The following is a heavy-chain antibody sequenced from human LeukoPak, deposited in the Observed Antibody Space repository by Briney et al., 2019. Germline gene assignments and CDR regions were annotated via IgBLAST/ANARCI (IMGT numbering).Heavy chain of an antibody. Sequence: ASVKVSCKASGYTFTSYYMHWVRQAPGQGLEWMGIINPSGGSTSYAQKFQGRVTMTRDTSTSTVYMELSSLRSEDTAVYYCARGGVYCSSVSCSVDYWGQGILVTVSS. J-gene: IGHJ4*02. CDR3: ARGGVYCSSVSCSVDY. D-gene: IGHD2-2*01. CDR2: INPSGGST. CDR1: GYTFTSYY. V-gene: IGHV1-46*03.